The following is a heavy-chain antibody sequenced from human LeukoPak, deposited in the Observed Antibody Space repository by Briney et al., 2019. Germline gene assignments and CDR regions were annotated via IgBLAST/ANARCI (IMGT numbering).Heavy chain of an antibody. J-gene: IGHJ4*02. V-gene: IGHV3-64D*06. Sequence: GGSLRLACSVSGFTFSTYVMHWVRQAPGKGLEYVSAISSNGDNTYYADSVKGRFTISRDNSKNTLYLQMSSLRADDTAVYYCVRGTGYWGQGTLVTVSS. CDR1: GFTFSTYV. CDR3: VRGTGY. CDR2: ISSNGDNT.